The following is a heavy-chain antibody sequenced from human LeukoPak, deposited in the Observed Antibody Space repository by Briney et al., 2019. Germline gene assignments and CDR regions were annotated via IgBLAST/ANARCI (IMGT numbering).Heavy chain of an antibody. V-gene: IGHV3-15*01. D-gene: IGHD3-9*01. CDR1: GFTFSDAW. CDR2: IKSKTNGETT. CDR3: TTAVDSGYDILTGRLSAIDY. J-gene: IGHJ4*02. Sequence: GGSLRLSCAASGFTFSDAWMTWVRQAPGKGLEWVGHIKSKTNGETTDYAAPVKGRFTISRDDSKNTVYLQMNSLKTEDTAVYYCTTAVDSGYDILTGRLSAIDYWGQGTLVTVSS.